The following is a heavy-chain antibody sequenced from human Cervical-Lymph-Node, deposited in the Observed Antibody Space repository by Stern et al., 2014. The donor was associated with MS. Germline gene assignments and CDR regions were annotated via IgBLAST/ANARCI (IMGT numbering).Heavy chain of an antibody. Sequence: VQLVESGTELRKPGASVRVSCKASGYAFTNYDINWVRQATGQGLEWVGWLNPNTGNAGPAQKFHGRVTITTNNSITTAYMDLSNLRSEDTAIYYCTTSQGAFWGQGTLITVSS. V-gene: IGHV1-8*01. CDR3: TTSQGAF. CDR2: LNPNTGNA. D-gene: IGHD3-16*01. J-gene: IGHJ4*02. CDR1: GYAFTNYD.